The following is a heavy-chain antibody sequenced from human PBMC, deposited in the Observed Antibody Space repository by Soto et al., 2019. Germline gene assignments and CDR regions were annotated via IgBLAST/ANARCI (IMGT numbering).Heavy chain of an antibody. CDR2: ISAYNGNT. J-gene: IGHJ3*02. CDR3: ARVHYDFWSGSGVNDAFDI. D-gene: IGHD3-3*01. V-gene: IGHV1-18*04. Sequence: ASVKVSCKASGYTFTSYGISWVRQAPGRGLEWMGWISAYNGNTNYAQKLQGRVTMTTDTSTSTAYMELRSLRSDDTAVYYCARVHYDFWSGSGVNDAFDIWGQGTVVTVSS. CDR1: GYTFTSYG.